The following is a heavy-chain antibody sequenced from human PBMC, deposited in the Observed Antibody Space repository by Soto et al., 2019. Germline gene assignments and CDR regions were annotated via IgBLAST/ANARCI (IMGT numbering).Heavy chain of an antibody. D-gene: IGHD3-9*01. Sequence: QVQLQQWGAGLLKPSETLSLTCAVYGGSFSGYYWSWIRQPPGKGLEWIGEINHSGRTNYNPSLKSRVTISVDTSKNQFSLKLSSVTAADTAVYYCARRYFDWLFPFDPWGQGTLVTVSS. CDR1: GGSFSGYY. CDR3: ARRYFDWLFPFDP. CDR2: INHSGRT. V-gene: IGHV4-34*01. J-gene: IGHJ5*02.